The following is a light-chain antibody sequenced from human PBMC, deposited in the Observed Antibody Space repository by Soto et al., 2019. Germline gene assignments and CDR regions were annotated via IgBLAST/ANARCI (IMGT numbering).Light chain of an antibody. J-gene: IGLJ1*01. CDR2: DVS. CDR3: SSYTGSNTRYV. Sequence: QSVLTQPASVSGSPGQSITISCTGTSSDIGGYDYVSWYQQHPGEAPKLIFYDVSNRPSGFSNRFSASKSGNTASLTISGLQAEDEADYYCSSYTGSNTRYVFGTGTKLTVL. CDR1: SSDIGGYDY. V-gene: IGLV2-14*03.